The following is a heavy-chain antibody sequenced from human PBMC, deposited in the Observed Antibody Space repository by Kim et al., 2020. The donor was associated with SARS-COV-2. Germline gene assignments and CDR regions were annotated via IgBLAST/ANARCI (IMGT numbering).Heavy chain of an antibody. CDR2: ISYDGSNK. Sequence: GGSLRLSCAASGFTFSSYAMHWVRQAPGKGLEWVAVISYDGSNKYYADSVKGRFTISRDNSKNTLYLQMNSLRAEDTAVYYCARDSMTTVTTNAFDIWGQGTMVTVSS. CDR1: GFTFSSYA. J-gene: IGHJ3*02. D-gene: IGHD4-17*01. CDR3: ARDSMTTVTTNAFDI. V-gene: IGHV3-30*04.